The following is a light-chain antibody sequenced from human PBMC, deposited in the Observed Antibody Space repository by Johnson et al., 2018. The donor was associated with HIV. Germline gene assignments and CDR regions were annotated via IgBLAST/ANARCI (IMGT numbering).Light chain of an antibody. Sequence: QSLLTQPPSVSAAPGQKVTISCSGSSSNIGNNYVSWYQQLPGTAPKLLIYDNNKRPSGIPDRFSGSKSGTSATLGITGLQTGDEADYYCGTWDSSLGAHYVFGTGTKVTVL. J-gene: IGLJ1*01. CDR2: DNN. V-gene: IGLV1-51*01. CDR1: SSNIGNNY. CDR3: GTWDSSLGAHYV.